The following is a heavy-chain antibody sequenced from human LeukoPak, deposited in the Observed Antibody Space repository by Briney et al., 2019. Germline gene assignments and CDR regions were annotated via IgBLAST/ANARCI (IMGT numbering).Heavy chain of an antibody. CDR3: ARDVDLGRIVVVPAARARYGMDV. CDR2: IRTTAEGAKYA. V-gene: IGHV3-21*05. D-gene: IGHD2-2*01. CDR1: GFSFTDYP. J-gene: IGHJ6*02. Sequence: PGGSLRLSCATSGFSFTDYPMNWVRQAPGKGLEWISNIRTTAEGAKYAYYADSVKGRFTISRDNAKNSLYLQMNSLRAEDTAVYYCARDVDLGRIVVVPAARARYGMDVWGQGTTVTVSS.